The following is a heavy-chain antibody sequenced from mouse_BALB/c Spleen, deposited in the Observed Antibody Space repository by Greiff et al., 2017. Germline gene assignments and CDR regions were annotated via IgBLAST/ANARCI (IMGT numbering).Heavy chain of an antibody. CDR3: ARWGDGGYAMDY. CDR1: GFTFSSFG. Sequence: EVKLMESGGGLVQPGGSRKLSCAASGFTFSSFGMHWVRQAPEKGLEWVAYISSGSSTIYYADTVKGRFTISRDNPKNTLFLQMTSLRSEDTAMYDCARWGDGGYAMDYRGQGTSVTVSS. V-gene: IGHV5-17*02. CDR2: ISSGSSTI. J-gene: IGHJ4*01. D-gene: IGHD3-3*01.